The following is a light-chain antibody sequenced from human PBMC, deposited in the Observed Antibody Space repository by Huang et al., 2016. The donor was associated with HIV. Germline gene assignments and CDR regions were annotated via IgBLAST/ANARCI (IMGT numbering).Light chain of an antibody. V-gene: IGKV3-11*01. Sequence: EIVLTQSQATLSLSPGERATLSCKASQSVSSSLAWYQQKPGQAPRLLIYDTSNRATGIPARFSGSESGTDFTLTISSLEPEDFAVYYCQQRSNWPLFTFGPGTKVDIK. CDR3: QQRSNWPLFT. CDR1: QSVSSS. J-gene: IGKJ3*01. CDR2: DTS.